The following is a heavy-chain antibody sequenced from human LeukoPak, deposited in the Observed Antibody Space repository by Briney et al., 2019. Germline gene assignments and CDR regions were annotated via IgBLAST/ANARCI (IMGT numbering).Heavy chain of an antibody. D-gene: IGHD1-1*01. CDR1: GFTFSSYA. V-gene: IGHV3-23*01. Sequence: GGSLRLSCAASGFTFSSYAMSWVRQAPGKGLEWVSAISGSGGSTYYADSVKGRFTISRDNSKNTLYLQMNSLRAEDTAVYYCAKDGGTTGIIYYYCYMDVWGKGTTVTVSS. CDR2: ISGSGGST. CDR3: AKDGGTTGIIYYYCYMDV. J-gene: IGHJ6*03.